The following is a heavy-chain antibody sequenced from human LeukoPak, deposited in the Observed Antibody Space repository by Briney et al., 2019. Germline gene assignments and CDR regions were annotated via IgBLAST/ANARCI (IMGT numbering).Heavy chain of an antibody. CDR2: IHNSGTS. J-gene: IGHJ4*02. Sequence: SQTLSLTCTVSGGSISSGGYYWSWIRQPPGKGLEWIGYIHNSGTSTYNLSLKSRVTISADTSKNRFSLKLNSMTTADTAVYYCTRGAGWLIDYWGQGILVTVSS. V-gene: IGHV4-61*08. D-gene: IGHD3-16*01. CDR1: GGSISSGGYY. CDR3: TRGAGWLIDY.